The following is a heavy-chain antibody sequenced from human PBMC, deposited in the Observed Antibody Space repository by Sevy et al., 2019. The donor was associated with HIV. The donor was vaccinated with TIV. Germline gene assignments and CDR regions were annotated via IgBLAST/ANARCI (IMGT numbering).Heavy chain of an antibody. CDR1: GFTFSDHY. CDR2: TRNKADSYTT. J-gene: IGHJ4*02. Sequence: GGSLRLSCAASGFTFSDHYMEWVRQAPGKGLEWVGRTRNKADSYTTEYAASVKGRFTISGDDSKNSLYLQMNSLKTEETAVYYCATHAGIAAAGRVFDYWGQGSLVTVSS. D-gene: IGHD6-13*01. CDR3: ATHAGIAAAGRVFDY. V-gene: IGHV3-72*01.